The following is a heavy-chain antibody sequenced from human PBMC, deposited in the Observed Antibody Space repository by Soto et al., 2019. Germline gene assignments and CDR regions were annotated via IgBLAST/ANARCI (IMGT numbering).Heavy chain of an antibody. CDR1: GGNFSTHA. CDR3: ARDAYDRGCLDC. D-gene: IGHD3-22*01. CDR2: IIPMFNTT. Sequence: QVQLVQSGAEVKKPGSSVKVSCKASGGNFSTHAISWVRQAPGQGLVWMGGIIPMFNTTISAQKFQGRVTVCADECTRTLYVEVGSLRSEDTVVFYCARDAYDRGCLDCWGQGTLVTVSS. J-gene: IGHJ4*02. V-gene: IGHV1-69*01.